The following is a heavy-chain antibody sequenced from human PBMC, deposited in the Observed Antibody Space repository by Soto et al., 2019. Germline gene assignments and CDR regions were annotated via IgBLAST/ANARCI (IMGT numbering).Heavy chain of an antibody. V-gene: IGHV4-39*01. CDR1: GGSISSSNYY. CDR3: ATLPHYGDPKAGL. D-gene: IGHD4-17*01. CDR2: IHYSGST. J-gene: IGHJ4*02. Sequence: QLQLQESGPGLVKPSETLSLTCTVSGGSISSSNYYWGWIRQPPGKGLEWIGSIHYSGSTNYNSSLKSRVTISVDTSRNQFSLKLTSVTAADTAVYYCATLPHYGDPKAGLWCQGTLVTVSS.